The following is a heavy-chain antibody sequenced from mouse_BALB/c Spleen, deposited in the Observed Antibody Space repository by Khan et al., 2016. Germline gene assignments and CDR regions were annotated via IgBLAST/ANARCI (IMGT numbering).Heavy chain of an antibody. J-gene: IGHJ4*01. D-gene: IGHD1-1*01. V-gene: IGHV3-2*02. Sequence: EVQLQESGPGLVKPSQSLSLTCTVTGDSITSDYAWNWIRQFPGNRLEWMGYISYSGSISYNPSLKSRISITRDTSKNQFFLQLNSVTSEDTATYYCARSDYGDKDAMDYWGQGTSVTVSS. CDR3: ARSDYGDKDAMDY. CDR2: ISYSGSI. CDR1: GDSITSDYA.